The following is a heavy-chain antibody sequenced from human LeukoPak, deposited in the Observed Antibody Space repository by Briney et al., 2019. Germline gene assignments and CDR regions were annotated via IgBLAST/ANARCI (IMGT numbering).Heavy chain of an antibody. D-gene: IGHD5-12*01. CDR3: ARPLPHGYSGYDWGFGY. Sequence: GGSLRLSCAASGFTFSDYYMSWIRQAPGQGLERVSYISSSGSTIYYADSVKGRFTISRDNAKNSLYLQMNSLRAEDTAVYYCARPLPHGYSGYDWGFGYWGQGTLVTVSS. V-gene: IGHV3-11*01. CDR2: ISSSGSTI. CDR1: GFTFSDYY. J-gene: IGHJ4*02.